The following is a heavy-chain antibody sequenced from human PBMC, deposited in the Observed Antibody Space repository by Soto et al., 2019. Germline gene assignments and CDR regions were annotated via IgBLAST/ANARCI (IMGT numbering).Heavy chain of an antibody. CDR3: ARTYYYDSSGYYPFDY. CDR1: GYTFTSYG. D-gene: IGHD3-22*01. J-gene: IGHJ4*02. Sequence: ALVKVSCKASGYTFTSYGFSCVRQAPAQGLEWMGWISAYNGNTNYAQKLQGRGTMTTDTSTSTAYMELRSLRSDDTAGDYCARTYYYDSSGYYPFDYWGQGTLVTVSS. CDR2: ISAYNGNT. V-gene: IGHV1-18*04.